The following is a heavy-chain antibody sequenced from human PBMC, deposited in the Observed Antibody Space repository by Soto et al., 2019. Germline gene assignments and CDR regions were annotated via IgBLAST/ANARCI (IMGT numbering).Heavy chain of an antibody. V-gene: IGHV1-69*12. CDR1: GGTFSNYA. J-gene: IGHJ2*01. Sequence: QVQLVQSGAEVKKPGSSVKVSCKASGGTFSNYAISWVRQAPGQGLEWMGGITHFFGTANYAQKFQGRVTIAAGESMSTASMELSRLRSEDTAVYYCAQTLGLAVAGPGRFDLWGRGTLVTVSS. CDR3: AQTLGLAVAGPGRFDL. CDR2: ITHFFGTA. D-gene: IGHD6-19*01.